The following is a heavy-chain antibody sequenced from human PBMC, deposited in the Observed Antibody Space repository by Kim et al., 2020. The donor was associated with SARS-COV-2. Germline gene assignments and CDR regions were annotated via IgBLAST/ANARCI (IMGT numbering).Heavy chain of an antibody. Sequence: GGSLRLSCAASGFTFSSYSMNWVRQAPGKGLEWVSSISSSSSYIYYADSVKGRFTISRDNAKNSLYLQMNSLRAEDTAVYYCARDPGGYDRFDYWGQGTLVTVSS. CDR2: ISSSSSYI. CDR1: GFTFSSYS. D-gene: IGHD5-12*01. J-gene: IGHJ4*02. CDR3: ARDPGGYDRFDY. V-gene: IGHV3-21*01.